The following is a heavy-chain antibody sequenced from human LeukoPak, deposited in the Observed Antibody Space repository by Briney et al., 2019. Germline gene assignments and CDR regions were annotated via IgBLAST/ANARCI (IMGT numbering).Heavy chain of an antibody. J-gene: IGHJ3*02. CDR2: IIPIFGTA. CDR1: GGTFTSYA. Sequence: SVKVSCKASGGTFTSYAISWVRQAPGQGLEWMGGIIPIFGTANYAQKFQGRVTITTDKSTRTAYMELSRLRSEDTAVYYCAREMLCLISPNDAFDIWGQGTMVTVSS. D-gene: IGHD2-21*01. V-gene: IGHV1-69*05. CDR3: AREMLCLISPNDAFDI.